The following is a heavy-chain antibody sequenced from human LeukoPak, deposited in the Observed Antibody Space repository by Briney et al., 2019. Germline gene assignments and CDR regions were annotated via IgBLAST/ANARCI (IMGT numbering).Heavy chain of an antibody. J-gene: IGHJ4*02. Sequence: SETLSLTCAVYGGSFSGYYWSWIRQPPGKGLEWIGEINHSGSTNYNPSLKSRVTISVDTSKNQFSLKLSSVTAADTAVYYCARGSGCYDSSGYERGGHFDYWGQGTLVTVSS. CDR2: INHSGST. CDR1: GGSFSGYY. CDR3: ARGSGCYDSSGYERGGHFDY. V-gene: IGHV4-34*01. D-gene: IGHD3-22*01.